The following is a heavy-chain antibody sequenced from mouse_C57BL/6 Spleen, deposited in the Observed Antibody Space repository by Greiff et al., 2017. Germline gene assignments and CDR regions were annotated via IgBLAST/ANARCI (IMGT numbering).Heavy chain of an antibody. V-gene: IGHV2-2*01. Sequence: VQLQQSGPGLVQPSQSLSICTVSGFSLTSYGVHWVRQSPGKGLEWLGVIWSGGSTDYNAAFISRLSISKDNSKDQVFFKMNSLQADDTAIDYCARDLPSYAMDYWGQGASVTVSS. CDR2: IWSGGST. CDR1: GFSLTSYG. D-gene: IGHD5-1*01. CDR3: ARDLPSYAMDY. J-gene: IGHJ4*01.